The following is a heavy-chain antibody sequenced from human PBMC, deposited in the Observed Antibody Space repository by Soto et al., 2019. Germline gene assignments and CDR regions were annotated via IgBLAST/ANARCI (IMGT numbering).Heavy chain of an antibody. CDR2: INEASSYI. CDR1: GFDFSSYS. V-gene: IGHV3-21*02. Sequence: EVQLVESGGGLVKPGGSLRLSCAAYGFDFSSYSMNWVRQAPGKGLEWVSSINEASSYIYYAHTLRGRFTISRDNAKESLYLQMNSLRAEDTAVYYCVRDFGWYFRSGYMDVWGDGATVTVSS. J-gene: IGHJ6*03. CDR3: VRDFGWYFRSGYMDV. D-gene: IGHD3-3*01.